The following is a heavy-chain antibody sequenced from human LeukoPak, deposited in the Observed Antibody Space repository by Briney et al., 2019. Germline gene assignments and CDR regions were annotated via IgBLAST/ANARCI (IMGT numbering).Heavy chain of an antibody. V-gene: IGHV4-4*09. CDR3: ARHRGVAVGGTDFDY. D-gene: IGHD6-19*01. J-gene: IGHJ4*02. Sequence: SETLSLTCTVSGGSISSYYWSWIRQPPGKGLEWIGYIYTSGSTNYNPSLKSRVTISVDTSKNQFSLKLSSVTAADTAVYYCARHRGVAVGGTDFDYWGQGTLVTVSS. CDR2: IYTSGST. CDR1: GGSISSYY.